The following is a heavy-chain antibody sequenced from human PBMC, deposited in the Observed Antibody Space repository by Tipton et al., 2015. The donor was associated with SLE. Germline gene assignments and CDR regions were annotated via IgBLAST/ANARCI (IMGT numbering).Heavy chain of an antibody. D-gene: IGHD4-17*01. J-gene: IGHJ3*02. Sequence: TLSLTCTVSGGSISSTNYFWNWIRQPAGKTLEWIGRLYAWGSTDYNPSLRSRVAMSLDTSKNQFSLRLDSVTAADTAVYYCARYADDYGDNAHALDIWGQGTMVIVSS. V-gene: IGHV4-61*02. CDR1: GGSISSTNYF. CDR3: ARYADDYGDNAHALDI. CDR2: LYAWGST.